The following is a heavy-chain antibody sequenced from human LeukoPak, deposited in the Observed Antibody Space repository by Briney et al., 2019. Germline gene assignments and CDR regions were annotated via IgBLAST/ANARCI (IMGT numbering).Heavy chain of an antibody. D-gene: IGHD6-13*01. CDR3: ARWNEAAAGFDY. J-gene: IGHJ4*02. Sequence: ASVKVSCKASGYTFTSYGIHWVRQAPGQRLEWMAWTNGGNGNTKYSQEFQGRVTITRDTSASTAYMELSSLRSEDMAVCYCARWNEAAAGFDYWGQGTLVTVSS. V-gene: IGHV1-3*02. CDR1: GYTFTSYG. CDR2: TNGGNGNT.